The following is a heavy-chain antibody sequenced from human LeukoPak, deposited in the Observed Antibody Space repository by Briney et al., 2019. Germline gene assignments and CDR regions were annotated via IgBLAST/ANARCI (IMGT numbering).Heavy chain of an antibody. Sequence: PSETLSLTCTVSGGSISSGGYYWSWIRQHPGKGLEWIGYIYYSGSTYYNPSLKSRVTISVDTSKNQFSLKLGSVTAADTAVYYCARYPRMSRYFDLWGRGTLVTVSS. J-gene: IGHJ2*01. V-gene: IGHV4-31*03. D-gene: IGHD2-8*01. CDR2: IYYSGST. CDR1: GGSISSGGYY. CDR3: ARYPRMSRYFDL.